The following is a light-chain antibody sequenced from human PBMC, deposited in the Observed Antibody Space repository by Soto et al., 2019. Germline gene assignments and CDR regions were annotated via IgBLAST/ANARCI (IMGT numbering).Light chain of an antibody. CDR3: QQYGTSRA. Sequence: EIVLTQSPGTLSLSPGERATLSCRASQSVSGSYLAWYQQKPGQAPRLLIYGASSRATGIPDRFSGSGSGTDFTLTISRLEPEDFAVYYCQQYGTSRAFGQGTRVEIK. CDR1: QSVSGSY. J-gene: IGKJ1*01. CDR2: GAS. V-gene: IGKV3-20*01.